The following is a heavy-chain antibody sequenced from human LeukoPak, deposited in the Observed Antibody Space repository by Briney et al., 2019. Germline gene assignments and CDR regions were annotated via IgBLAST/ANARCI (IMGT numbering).Heavy chain of an antibody. Sequence: GGSLRLFCAASGFTFSSYWMSWVRQAPGKGLEWVANIKQDGSEKYYVDSVKGRFTISRDNAKNSLYLQMNSLRAEDTAVYYCAREDGDYAMVRFQHWGQGTLVTVSS. V-gene: IGHV3-7*03. CDR1: GFTFSSYW. D-gene: IGHD4-17*01. CDR2: IKQDGSEK. J-gene: IGHJ1*01. CDR3: AREDGDYAMVRFQH.